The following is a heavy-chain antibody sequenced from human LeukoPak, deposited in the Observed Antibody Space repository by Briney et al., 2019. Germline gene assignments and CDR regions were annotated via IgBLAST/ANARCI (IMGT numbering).Heavy chain of an antibody. CDR3: AKQRSLIVGAINY. CDR2: ISGSGGST. D-gene: IGHD1-26*01. V-gene: IGHV3-23*01. CDR1: GFTFSSYA. Sequence: PGGSLRLSCAASGFTFSSYAMSWVRQAPGKGLEWVSAISGSGGSTYYADSVKGRLTISRDNSKNTLYLQMNSLRVEDTAMYYCAKQRSLIVGAINYWGQGTLVTVSS. J-gene: IGHJ4*02.